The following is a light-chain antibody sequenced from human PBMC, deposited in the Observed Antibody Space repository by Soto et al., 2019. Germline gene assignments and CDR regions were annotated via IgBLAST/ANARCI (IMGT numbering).Light chain of an antibody. CDR1: QSISSY. V-gene: IGKV1-39*01. CDR3: QQSYSTPRFT. CDR2: AAS. Sequence: DIQMTQSPSSLSASVGDRVTITCRASQSISSYLNWYQQKPGKAPKLLIYAASSLQSGVPSRFSGSGSGTDLTLPISSLQPEDFATYYCQQSYSTPRFTFGPGTKVDIK. J-gene: IGKJ3*01.